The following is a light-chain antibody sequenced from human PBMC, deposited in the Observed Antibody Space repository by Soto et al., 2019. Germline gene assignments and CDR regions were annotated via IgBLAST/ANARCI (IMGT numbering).Light chain of an antibody. V-gene: IGLV2-14*01. CDR2: EVS. CDR3: SSYTRQYTPSYV. Sequence: QSALTQPASVSGSRGQSITLSWTGTSSDVGGYNYVSWYQQHPGKAPKLMIYEVSNRPSGISHRFSGSKSGNTASLTISGLRAEDEADYYCSSYTRQYTPSYVFGTGTKVTVL. CDR1: SSDVGGYNY. J-gene: IGLJ1*01.